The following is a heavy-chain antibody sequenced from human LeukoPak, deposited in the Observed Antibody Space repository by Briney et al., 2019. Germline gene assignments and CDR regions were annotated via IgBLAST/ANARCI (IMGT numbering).Heavy chain of an antibody. CDR3: ASAWIQLWTRDY. CDR2: ISSSGSTI. CDR1: GFTFSDYY. Sequence: KPGGSLRLSCAASGFTFSDYYMSWIRQAPGKGLEWVSYISSSGSTIYYADSVKGRFTISRDNAKNSLYLQMNSLRAEDTAVYYCASAWIQLWTRDYWGQGTLVTVSS. D-gene: IGHD5-18*01. J-gene: IGHJ4*02. V-gene: IGHV3-11*04.